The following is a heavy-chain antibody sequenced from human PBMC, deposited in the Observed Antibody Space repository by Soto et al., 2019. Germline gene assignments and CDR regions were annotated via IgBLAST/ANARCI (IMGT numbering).Heavy chain of an antibody. CDR3: AMSYSGYVFDY. CDR1: GFTFSSYS. J-gene: IGHJ4*02. CDR2: ISSSSSTI. D-gene: IGHD5-12*01. V-gene: IGHV3-48*01. Sequence: EVQLVESGGGLVQPGGSLRLSCAASGFTFSSYSMNWVRQAPGKGLEWVSYISSSSSTIYYADSVKGRFTISRDNAKNSLYLQMNSLRAEDTAVYYCAMSYSGYVFDYWGQGTLVTVSS.